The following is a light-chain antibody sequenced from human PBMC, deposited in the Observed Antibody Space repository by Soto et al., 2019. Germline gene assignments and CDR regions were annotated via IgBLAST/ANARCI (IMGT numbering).Light chain of an antibody. CDR3: LLSYSGARV. V-gene: IGLV7-46*01. J-gene: IGLJ3*02. Sequence: QAVVTQEPSLTVSPGATVTLTCGSSTGAVTSGHYPYWFQQKPGQAPRTLVYNTSDKHSWAPARFSGSLLGGKAALTLSGAQPEDEAEYYCLLSYSGARVFGGGTNLTVL. CDR1: TGAVTSGHY. CDR2: NTS.